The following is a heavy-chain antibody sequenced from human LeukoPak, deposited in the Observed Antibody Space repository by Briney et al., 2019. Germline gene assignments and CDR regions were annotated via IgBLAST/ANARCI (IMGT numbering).Heavy chain of an antibody. J-gene: IGHJ6*03. CDR2: INSDGSST. V-gene: IGHV3-74*01. CDR1: GFTFSSYW. Sequence: GGSLRLSCAASGFTFSSYWMHWVRQAPGKGLVWVSRINSDGSSTSYADSVKGRFTISRDNAKNTLYLQMNSLRAEDTAVYYCARAIKYYYGSGSKDYYYMDVWGKGTTVTISS. CDR3: ARAIKYYYGSGSKDYYYMDV. D-gene: IGHD3-10*01.